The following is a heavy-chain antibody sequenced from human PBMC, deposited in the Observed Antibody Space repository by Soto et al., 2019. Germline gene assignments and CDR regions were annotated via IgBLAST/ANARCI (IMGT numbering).Heavy chain of an antibody. J-gene: IGHJ4*02. D-gene: IGHD4-17*01. CDR3: ARGPDDSDVPRWDH. CDR2: IWNDGSNE. V-gene: IGHV3-33*01. CDR1: GFPFSSYG. Sequence: QVQLVESGGGVVQPGGSLRLSCEASGFPFSSYGIHWVRQAPGKGLEWLAIIWNDGSNEYYADSVKGRFTISRDNSKNTVYLQVSNLRAEDTAVYFCARGPDDSDVPRWDHWGQGTLITVSS.